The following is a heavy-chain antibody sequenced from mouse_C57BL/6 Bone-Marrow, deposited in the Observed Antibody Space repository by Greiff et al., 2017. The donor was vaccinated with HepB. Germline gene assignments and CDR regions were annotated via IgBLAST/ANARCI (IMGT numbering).Heavy chain of an antibody. CDR2: IYPRSGNT. J-gene: IGHJ1*03. CDR1: GYTFTSYG. Sequence: QVQLKQSGAELARPGASVKLSCKASGYTFTSYGISWVKQRTGQGLEWIGEIYPRSGNTYYNEKFKGKATLTADKSSSTAYMELRSLTSEDSAVYFCARGFTTVVDWYFDVWGTGTTVTVSS. CDR3: ARGFTTVVDWYFDV. D-gene: IGHD1-1*01. V-gene: IGHV1-81*01.